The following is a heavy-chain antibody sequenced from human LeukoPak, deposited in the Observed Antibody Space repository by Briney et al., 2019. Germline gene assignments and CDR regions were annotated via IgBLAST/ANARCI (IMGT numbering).Heavy chain of an antibody. CDR2: IYHSGST. Sequence: KTSETLSLTCTVSGVSISSSNSYWGWIRQPPGKGLEWIGSIYHSGSTYYNPSLESRVTISVDTSKNQFSLKLSSVTAADTAVYYCAKHYMGSYNNRGLDSWGQGTLVTVSS. D-gene: IGHD3-10*01. V-gene: IGHV4-39*01. CDR3: AKHYMGSYNNRGLDS. J-gene: IGHJ4*02. CDR1: GVSISSSNSY.